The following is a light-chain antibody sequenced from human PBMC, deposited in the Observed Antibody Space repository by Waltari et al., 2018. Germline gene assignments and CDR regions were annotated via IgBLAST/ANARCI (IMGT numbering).Light chain of an antibody. Sequence: VVLTQFPATLSLSAGEGATLSCRASQNINTFLAWYQQKPGQAPRLLIYDASNRATGVPVRFSGGGSGTDFTLTISSLEPEDFAVYYCQQRAVWPPNFGGGTKVEIK. CDR3: QQRAVWPPN. V-gene: IGKV3-11*01. J-gene: IGKJ4*01. CDR2: DAS. CDR1: QNINTF.